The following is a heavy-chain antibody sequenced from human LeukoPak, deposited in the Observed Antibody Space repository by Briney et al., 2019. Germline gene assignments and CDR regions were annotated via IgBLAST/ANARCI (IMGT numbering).Heavy chain of an antibody. V-gene: IGHV1-18*01. Sequence: GASVKVSCKASGYTFTSYGISWVRQAPGQGLEWMGWISAYNGNTNYAQKLQGRVTMTTDTSTSTAYMELRSLRSDDTAVYYCARGPVLRFLEWLPKDYYYYYMDVGGKGTTATVSS. CDR2: ISAYNGNT. CDR1: GYTFTSYG. CDR3: ARGPVLRFLEWLPKDYYYYYMDV. D-gene: IGHD3-3*01. J-gene: IGHJ6*03.